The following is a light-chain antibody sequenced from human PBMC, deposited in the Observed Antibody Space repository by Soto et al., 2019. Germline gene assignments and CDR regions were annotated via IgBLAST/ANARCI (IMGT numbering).Light chain of an antibody. Sequence: DIQMTQSPSSLSASVGERVTITCQASQDISNYLNWYQQRPGKAPKLLIYDASSLETGVPSRFSGGGSGTDFTFTISSLQPEDIATYYCQQFDNFPLTFGGGTKVEIK. CDR3: QQFDNFPLT. CDR2: DAS. J-gene: IGKJ4*01. CDR1: QDISNY. V-gene: IGKV1-33*01.